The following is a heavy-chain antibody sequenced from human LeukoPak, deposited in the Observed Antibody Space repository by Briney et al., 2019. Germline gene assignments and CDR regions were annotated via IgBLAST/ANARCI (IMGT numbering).Heavy chain of an antibody. J-gene: IGHJ5*02. CDR3: ARDVSTSFNWFDP. V-gene: IGHV3-11*05. D-gene: IGHD2-2*01. Sequence: PGGSLRLSCAASGFTFSDYYMSWIRQAPGKGLEWVSYIGRSSTYTNYADSVKGRFTISRDNAKNSLYLQMNGLRAEDTAVYYCARDVSTSFNWFDPWGQGTLVTVSS. CDR2: IGRSSTYT. CDR1: GFTFSDYY.